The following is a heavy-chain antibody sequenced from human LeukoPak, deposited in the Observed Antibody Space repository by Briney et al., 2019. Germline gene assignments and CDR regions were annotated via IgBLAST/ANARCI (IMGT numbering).Heavy chain of an antibody. CDR3: ARIKREGGSGTYMWGSFDY. V-gene: IGHV2-70*11. D-gene: IGHD3-10*01. J-gene: IGHJ4*02. CDR1: GFSLSTSGMC. CDR2: IDWDDDK. Sequence: SGPALVKPTQTLTLTCTFSGFSLSTSGMCVSWIRQPPGKALEWLARIDWDDDKYYSTPLKTRLTISKDTSKNQVVLTMTNMDPVDTATYYCARIKREGGSGTYMWGSFDYWGQGTLVTVSS.